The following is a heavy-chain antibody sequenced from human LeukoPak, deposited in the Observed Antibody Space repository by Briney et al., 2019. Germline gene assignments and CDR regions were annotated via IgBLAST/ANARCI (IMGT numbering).Heavy chain of an antibody. CDR1: GFTFSSYG. V-gene: IGHV3-33*01. CDR3: ARDLNGYFNY. J-gene: IGHJ4*02. Sequence: GGSLRLSCAASGFTFSSYGMHWVRQAPGEGLEWVAVIRYDGSNKYYADSVKGRFTISRDSSKNTLYLQMNSLRAEDTAVYYCARDLNGYFNYWGQGTLVTVST. D-gene: IGHD3-9*01. CDR2: IRYDGSNK.